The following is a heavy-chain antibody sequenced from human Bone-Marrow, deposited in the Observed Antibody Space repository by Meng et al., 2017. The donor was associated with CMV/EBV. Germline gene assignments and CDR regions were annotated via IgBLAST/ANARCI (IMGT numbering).Heavy chain of an antibody. J-gene: IGHJ4*02. D-gene: IGHD3-10*01. Sequence: GESLKISCAASGFTFSSYAMHWVRQAPGKGLEWVAVISYDGSNKYYADSVKGRFTISRDNSKNTLYLQMNSLRAEDTAVYYCVSTGGRTDYWGQGTLVTVSS. CDR1: GFTFSSYA. V-gene: IGHV3-30-3*01. CDR2: ISYDGSNK. CDR3: VSTGGRTDY.